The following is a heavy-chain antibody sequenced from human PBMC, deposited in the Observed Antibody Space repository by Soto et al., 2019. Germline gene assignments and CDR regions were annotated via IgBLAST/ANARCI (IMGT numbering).Heavy chain of an antibody. V-gene: IGHV4-39*01. J-gene: IGHJ6*02. CDR3: ATPYSGRMVPALGYYYYGMDV. CDR2: IYYSGST. D-gene: IGHD5-12*01. Sequence: PSETLSLTCTVSGGSISSSSYYWGWIRQPPGKGLEWIGSIYYSGSTYYNPSLKSRVTISVDTSKNQFSLKLSSVTAADTAVYYCATPYSGRMVPALGYYYYGMDVWGQGTTVTVSS. CDR1: GGSISSSSYY.